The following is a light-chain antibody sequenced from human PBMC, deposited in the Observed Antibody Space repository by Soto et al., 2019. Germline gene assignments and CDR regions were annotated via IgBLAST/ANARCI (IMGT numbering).Light chain of an antibody. V-gene: IGKV1-39*01. J-gene: IGKJ4*01. Sequence: DIQMTQSPSSLSASLGDRVTITCRASQSISSYLSWYQQKPGKAPKLLINVASTLQSGVPSRFSGSGSGTDSTLAISSLQPEDFATYYCQQSSSTPHPFGGGTEVDIK. CDR2: VAS. CDR1: QSISSY. CDR3: QQSSSTPHP.